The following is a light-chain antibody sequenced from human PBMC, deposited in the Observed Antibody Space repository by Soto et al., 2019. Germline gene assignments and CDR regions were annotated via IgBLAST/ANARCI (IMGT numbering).Light chain of an antibody. CDR3: QHYCSSPWT. Sequence: DIVMTQSPDSLAVSLGERATINCRSSQSVLYSSSNKNYLAWYQQKPGQPPKLLIYWASTRESGVPDRFSGGGSGTDFTLTISSLQAEDVAVYYCQHYCSSPWTFGQGTKVEIK. CDR2: WAS. J-gene: IGKJ1*01. CDR1: QSVLYSSSNKNY. V-gene: IGKV4-1*01.